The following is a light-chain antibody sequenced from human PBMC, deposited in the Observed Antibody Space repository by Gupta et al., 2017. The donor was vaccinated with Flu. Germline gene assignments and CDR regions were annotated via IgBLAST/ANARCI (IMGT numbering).Light chain of an antibody. CDR2: RNN. CDR3: SAWDSSRSAWV. J-gene: IGLJ3*02. CDR1: SNNVGNQG. V-gene: IGLV10-54*04. Sequence: AGLPQPPSVSKGLRQTATLTCTGNSNNVGNQGAAWLQQHQGHPPKLLSYRNNNRPSGISERFSASRSGNTASLTITGLQPEDEADYYCSAWDSSRSAWVFGGGTKLTVL.